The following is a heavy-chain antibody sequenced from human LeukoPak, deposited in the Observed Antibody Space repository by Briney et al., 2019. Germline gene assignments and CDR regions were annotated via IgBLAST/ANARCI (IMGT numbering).Heavy chain of an antibody. Sequence: GGSLRLSCTASGFTFSSYSMNWVRQAPGKGLEWVSYISSSGSTIYYADSVKGRFTISRDNAKNSLYLQMNSLRAEDTAVYYCARDLSLYRSGGSRYSLNYWGQGTLVTVSS. CDR3: ARDLSLYRSGGSRYSLNY. CDR2: ISSSGSTI. V-gene: IGHV3-48*04. J-gene: IGHJ4*02. CDR1: GFTFSSYS. D-gene: IGHD2-15*01.